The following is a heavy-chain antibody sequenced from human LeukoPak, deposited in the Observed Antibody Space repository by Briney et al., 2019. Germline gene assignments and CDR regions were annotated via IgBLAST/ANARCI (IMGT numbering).Heavy chain of an antibody. CDR1: GYTFTSYG. CDR3: ARLPYYDFWSGYSTTTINDY. CDR2: ISAYNGNT. D-gene: IGHD3-3*01. V-gene: IGHV1-18*01. Sequence: ASVKVSCKASGYTFTSYGISWVRQAPGQGLEWMGWISAYNGNTNYAQKLQGRVTMTTDTSTSTAYMELSSLRSEDTAVYYCARLPYYDFWSGYSTTTINDYWGQGTLVTVSS. J-gene: IGHJ4*02.